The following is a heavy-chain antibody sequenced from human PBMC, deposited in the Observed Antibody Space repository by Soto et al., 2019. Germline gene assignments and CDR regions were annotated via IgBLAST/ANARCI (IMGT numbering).Heavy chain of an antibody. CDR3: AKAKYSIFRSGSGMDV. J-gene: IGHJ6*02. V-gene: IGHV3-30*18. D-gene: IGHD3-3*01. CDR1: GFTFRNFV. CDR2: ISYAGNNI. Sequence: GGSLRLSCAASGFTFRNFVMHWVRQAPGKGLEWVAVISYAGNNIYYADSVKGRFTISRDNSGNTLYLEMSSLRGEDTAVYYCAKAKYSIFRSGSGMDVWGQGTTVTVSS.